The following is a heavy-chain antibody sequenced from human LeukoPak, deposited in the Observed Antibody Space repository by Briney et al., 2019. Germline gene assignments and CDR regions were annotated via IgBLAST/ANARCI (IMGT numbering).Heavy chain of an antibody. CDR2: IFYSGST. CDR3: ARGLADAFDI. V-gene: IGHV4-59*12. J-gene: IGHJ3*02. Sequence: SETLSLTCTVSGGSLSRYYWSWIRRPPGKELEWIGYIFYSGSTYYNPSLKSRVTISVDRSKNQFSLKLSSVTAADTAVYYCARGLADAFDIWGQGTMVTVSS. CDR1: GGSLSRYY.